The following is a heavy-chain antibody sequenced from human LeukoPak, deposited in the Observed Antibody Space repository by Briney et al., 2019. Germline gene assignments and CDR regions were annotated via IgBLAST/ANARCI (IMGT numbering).Heavy chain of an antibody. CDR2: ISSDGGGT. CDR3: ARLHRTSYYFDY. V-gene: IGHV3-74*01. CDR1: GFTLSTYW. Sequence: GGSLRLSCAASGFTLSTYWIHWVRQVPGKGLVWVSRISSDGGGTSYADSVKGRFTISRDNAKNTVYLQMNSLRAEDTAVYYCARLHRTSYYFDYWGQGTLVTVSS. J-gene: IGHJ4*02. D-gene: IGHD2-8*01.